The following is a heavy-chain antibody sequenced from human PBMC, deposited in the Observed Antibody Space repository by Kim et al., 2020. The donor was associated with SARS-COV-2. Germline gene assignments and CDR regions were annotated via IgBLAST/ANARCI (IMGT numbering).Heavy chain of an antibody. CDR3: TTDQRVTMIVVVITNVGY. J-gene: IGHJ4*02. CDR2: IKSKTDGWTT. CDR1: GFTFSNAW. V-gene: IGHV3-15*01. Sequence: GGSLRLSCAASGFTFSNAWMSWVRQAPGKGLEWVGRIKSKTDGWTTDYAAPVKGRFTISRDDSKNTLYLQMNSLKTEDTAVYYCTTDQRVTMIVVVITNVGYWGEGSLVTVSS. D-gene: IGHD3-22*01.